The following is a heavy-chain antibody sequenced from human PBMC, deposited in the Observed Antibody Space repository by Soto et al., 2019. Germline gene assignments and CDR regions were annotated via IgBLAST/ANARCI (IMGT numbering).Heavy chain of an antibody. D-gene: IGHD1-7*01. J-gene: IGHJ4*02. CDR2: ISYDGSNK. Sequence: PGGSLRLSCAASGFTFSSYAMHWVRQAPGKGLEWVAVISYDGSNKYYADSVKGRFTISRDNSKNTLYLQMNSLRTEDTAVYYCARDRTGTTAFFDYLGQGTLVTVSS. CDR3: ARDRTGTTAFFDY. V-gene: IGHV3-30-3*01. CDR1: GFTFSSYA.